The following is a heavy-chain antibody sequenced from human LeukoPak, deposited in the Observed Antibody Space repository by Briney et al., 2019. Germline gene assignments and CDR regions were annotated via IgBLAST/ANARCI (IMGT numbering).Heavy chain of an antibody. CDR3: ARDFSALNLRGEDVYYYYGMDV. D-gene: IGHD5/OR15-5a*01. Sequence: ASVTVSCRASGYTFTSYGISCVRQAPGQGLEWMGWISAYNGNTNYTQKLQGRVTMTTDTSTSTAYMELRSLRSDDTAVYYCARDFSALNLRGEDVYYYYGMDVWGQGTTVTVSS. CDR1: GYTFTSYG. J-gene: IGHJ6*02. CDR2: ISAYNGNT. V-gene: IGHV1-18*01.